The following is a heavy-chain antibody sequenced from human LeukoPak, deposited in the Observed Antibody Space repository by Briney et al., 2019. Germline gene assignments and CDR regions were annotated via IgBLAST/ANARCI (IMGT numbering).Heavy chain of an antibody. CDR2: IYSEGRT. CDR3: ARPPLDN. V-gene: IGHV3-53*01. CDR1: VFRVSSNY. Sequence: GCALRLSCAGSVFRVSSNYIRWVRQAPPKGREGVSVIYSEGRTHYADSVKARFTISRDNSKQAPYLQMNGLGGQGTAGYYCARPPLDNWGQGTLVTVPS. J-gene: IGHJ4*02.